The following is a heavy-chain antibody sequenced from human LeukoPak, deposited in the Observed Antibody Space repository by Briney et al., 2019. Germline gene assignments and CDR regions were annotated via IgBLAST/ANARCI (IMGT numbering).Heavy chain of an antibody. CDR1: GFTFSSYG. V-gene: IGHV3-30*03. CDR3: ASSLPRYSSSWYLFNY. J-gene: IGHJ4*02. D-gene: IGHD6-13*01. CDR2: MSYDGSNK. Sequence: TGRSLRLSCAASGFTFSSYGMHWVRQAPGKGLEWVAVMSYDGSNKYYADSVKGRFTISRDNSKNTLYLQMNSLRAEDTAVYYCASSLPRYSSSWYLFNYWGQGTLVTVSS.